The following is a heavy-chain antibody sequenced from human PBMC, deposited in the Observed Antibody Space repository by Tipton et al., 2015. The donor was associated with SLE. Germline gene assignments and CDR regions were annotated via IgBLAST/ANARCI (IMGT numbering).Heavy chain of an antibody. CDR1: GGSISSYY. CDR2: IYTTGST. CDR3: ARNPITMVQGVIPGAFDI. J-gene: IGHJ3*02. D-gene: IGHD3-10*01. Sequence: TLSLTCTVSGGSISSYYWSWIRQPPGKGLEWIGYIYTTGSTYYNPSLKSRVTISVDTSKNQFSLKLTSVTAADTAVYYCARNPITMVQGVIPGAFDIWGQGTMVTVSS. V-gene: IGHV4-4*08.